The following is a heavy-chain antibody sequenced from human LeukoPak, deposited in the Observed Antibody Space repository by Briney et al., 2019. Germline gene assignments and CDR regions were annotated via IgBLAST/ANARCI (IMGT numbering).Heavy chain of an antibody. J-gene: IGHJ6*02. D-gene: IGHD3-9*01. CDR3: ARALTYYDILSRGGPSYYYGMDV. Sequence: ASVKVSCKASGYTFTGYYMHWVRQAPGQGLEWMGWINPNSGGTNYAQKFQGRVTMTRNTSISTAYMELSSLRSEDTAVYYCARALTYYDILSRGGPSYYYGMDVWGQGTTVTVSS. V-gene: IGHV1-2*02. CDR2: INPNSGGT. CDR1: GYTFTGYY.